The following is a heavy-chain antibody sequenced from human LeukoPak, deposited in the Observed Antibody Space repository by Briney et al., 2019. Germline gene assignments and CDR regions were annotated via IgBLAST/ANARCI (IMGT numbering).Heavy chain of an antibody. D-gene: IGHD1-1*01. CDR2: ISKDGNEI. V-gene: IGHV3-7*01. Sequence: GGSLRLSCAASGLSLSNFWMHWVRQAPGKGLEWVAIISKDGNEIKYVDSVKGRFTLSRDNAKNSVYLQMNSLRTEDTALYYCVTDGDKWNDFEYWGQGALVTVSS. CDR1: GLSLSNFW. CDR3: VTDGDKWNDFEY. J-gene: IGHJ4*02.